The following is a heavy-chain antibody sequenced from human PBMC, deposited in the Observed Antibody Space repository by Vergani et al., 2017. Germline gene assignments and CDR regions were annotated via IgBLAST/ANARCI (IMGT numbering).Heavy chain of an antibody. CDR2: ISYDGSNK. D-gene: IGHD4-17*01. Sequence: VQLVESGGGLVKPGGSLRLSCAASGFTFSSYSMNWVRQAPGKGLEWVAVISYDGSNKYYADSVKGRFTISRDNSKNTLYLQMNSLRAEDTAVYYCAKSTSGGDYGNDAFDIWGQGTMVTVSS. J-gene: IGHJ3*02. V-gene: IGHV3-30*18. CDR1: GFTFSSYS. CDR3: AKSTSGGDYGNDAFDI.